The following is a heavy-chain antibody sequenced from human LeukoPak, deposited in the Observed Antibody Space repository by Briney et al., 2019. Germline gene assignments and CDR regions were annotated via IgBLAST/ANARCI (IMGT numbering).Heavy chain of an antibody. CDR2: FGASGSST. D-gene: IGHD4-17*01. CDR1: EFPFSHYA. Sequence: GGSLRLSCAASEFPFSHYAMNWVRQAPGKGLEWVSGFGASGSSTYYGDPVKGRFTISRDNSKTTLFLQMNSLRAEDKAVYYCARGLGTVNDAFDIWGQGTMVTVSS. J-gene: IGHJ3*02. V-gene: IGHV3-23*01. CDR3: ARGLGTVNDAFDI.